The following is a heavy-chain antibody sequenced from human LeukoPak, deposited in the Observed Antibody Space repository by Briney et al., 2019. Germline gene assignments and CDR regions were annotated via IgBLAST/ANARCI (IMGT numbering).Heavy chain of an antibody. CDR2: ISGNGNSK. CDR3: AKDPMVRVREPLFDY. V-gene: IGHV3-23*01. Sequence: GRSLRLSCAAAGFTFSIYAISWVRQAPRNGREWVSSISGNGNSKYYEDPVKGRFIISRENSKNTLYLQMNSLRDEDTVVYYCAKDPMVRVREPLFDYWGQGTLVTVSS. CDR1: GFTFSIYA. J-gene: IGHJ4*02. D-gene: IGHD3-10*01.